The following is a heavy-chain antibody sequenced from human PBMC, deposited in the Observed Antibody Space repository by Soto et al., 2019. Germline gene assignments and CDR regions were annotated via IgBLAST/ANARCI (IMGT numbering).Heavy chain of an antibody. CDR2: IKSKTDGGTT. J-gene: IGHJ4*02. D-gene: IGHD6-6*01. Sequence: EVQLVESGGGLVKPGGSLRLSCAASGFTFSNAWMSWVRQAPGKGLEWVGRIKSKTDGGTTDYAAPVKGRFTISRDDSKNTLYLQMNSLKTEDTAVYYCAADTRREYSYSAALGYWGQGTLITVSS. CDR3: AADTRREYSYSAALGY. V-gene: IGHV3-15*01. CDR1: GFTFSNAW.